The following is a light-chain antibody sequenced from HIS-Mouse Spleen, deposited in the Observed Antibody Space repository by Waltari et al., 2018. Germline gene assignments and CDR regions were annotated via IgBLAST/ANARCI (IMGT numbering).Light chain of an antibody. J-gene: IGLJ2*01. V-gene: IGLV2-14*01. Sequence: QSALTQPASVSGSPGQSITISCTGTSSDVGGYNYVSWYQQNPGKAPKLMHYEVSNRPSWVSNRFSGSKSGNTASLTISGLQAEDEADYYCSSYTSSSTLVFGGGTKLTVL. CDR2: EVS. CDR3: SSYTSSSTLV. CDR1: SSDVGGYNY.